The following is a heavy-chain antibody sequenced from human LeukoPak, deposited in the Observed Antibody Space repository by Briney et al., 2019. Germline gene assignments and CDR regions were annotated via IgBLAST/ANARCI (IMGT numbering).Heavy chain of an antibody. CDR3: AKYTAYSTGWPSY. Sequence: PGGSLTLSCAASGFTFNTYAMSWVRQAQGKGLEWVSTLSGSGGSTYYADSVKGRFTISRDNSKNTLYLRMNSLRAKDTAVYYCAKYTAYSTGWPSYWGQGTLVTVS. D-gene: IGHD6-19*01. J-gene: IGHJ4*02. V-gene: IGHV3-23*01. CDR2: LSGSGGST. CDR1: GFTFNTYA.